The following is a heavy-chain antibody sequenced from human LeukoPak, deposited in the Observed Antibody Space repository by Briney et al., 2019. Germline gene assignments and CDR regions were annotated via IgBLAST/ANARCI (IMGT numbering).Heavy chain of an antibody. V-gene: IGHV4-34*01. CDR3: AREVRERDYYYYYMDV. J-gene: IGHJ6*03. CDR2: INHSGST. Sequence: SETLSLTCAVYGGSFSGYYWSWIRQPPGKGLEWIGEINHSGSTNYNPSLKSRVTISVDTSKNQFSLKLSSVTAADTAVYYCAREVRERDYYYYYMDVWGKGTTVTVSS. D-gene: IGHD1-1*01. CDR1: GGSFSGYY.